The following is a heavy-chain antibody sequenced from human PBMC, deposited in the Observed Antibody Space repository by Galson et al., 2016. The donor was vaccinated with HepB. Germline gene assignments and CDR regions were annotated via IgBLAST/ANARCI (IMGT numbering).Heavy chain of an antibody. J-gene: IGHJ3*02. CDR2: IKPNSGGT. CDR1: GETLMDYD. V-gene: IGHV1-2*04. CDR3: ARAKTRNWHPFDI. Sequence: SVKVSCKASGETLMDYDIHWVRQAPGQGLEWMGWIKPNSGGTNSAQSFQGWVTMTRDTSINTAYMELSRLKSDDTAVYYCARAKTRNWHPFDIWGQGTMVTVSS. D-gene: IGHD1-20*01.